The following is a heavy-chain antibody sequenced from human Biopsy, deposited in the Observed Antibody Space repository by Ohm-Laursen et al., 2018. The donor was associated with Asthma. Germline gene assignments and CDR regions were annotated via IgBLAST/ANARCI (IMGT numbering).Heavy chain of an antibody. CDR1: GITFSTYG. CDR2: IWYDGRKK. D-gene: IGHD6-6*01. J-gene: IGHJ6*02. V-gene: IGHV3-33*01. Sequence: SLRLSCAASGITFSTYGMYWVRQAPGKGMEWVSFIWYDGRKKTYADSVKGRFTISRDNSKNTLYLQMNSLRAEDTAVYYCARKIAARGGMGVWGQGTTVPVSS. CDR3: ARKIAARGGMGV.